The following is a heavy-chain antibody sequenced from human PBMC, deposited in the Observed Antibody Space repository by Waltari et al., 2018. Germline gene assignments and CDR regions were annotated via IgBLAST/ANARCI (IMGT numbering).Heavy chain of an antibody. V-gene: IGHV4-38-2*01. Sequence: QVQLQESGPGLVKPSETLSLTCAVSGYSISRGYYWGWIRQPPGKGLEWIGSIYHSGSTYYNPSLKSRVTISVDTSKNQFSLKLSSVTAADTAVYYCARREYGDYGAVDYWGQGTLVTVSS. D-gene: IGHD4-17*01. CDR3: ARREYGDYGAVDY. J-gene: IGHJ4*02. CDR1: GYSISRGYY. CDR2: IYHSGST.